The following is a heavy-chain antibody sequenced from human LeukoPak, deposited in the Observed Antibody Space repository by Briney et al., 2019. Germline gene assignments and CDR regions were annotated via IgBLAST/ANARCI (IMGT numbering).Heavy chain of an antibody. Sequence: GGSLRLSCAASGFTFSSYAMHWVRQAPGKGLEWVAVISYDGSNKYYADSVKGRFTISRDNSKNTLYLQMNSLRAEDTAVYYCARDMGLYGGNSAIDYWGQGTLVTVSS. D-gene: IGHD4-23*01. J-gene: IGHJ4*02. CDR1: GFTFSSYA. V-gene: IGHV3-30-3*01. CDR2: ISYDGSNK. CDR3: ARDMGLYGGNSAIDY.